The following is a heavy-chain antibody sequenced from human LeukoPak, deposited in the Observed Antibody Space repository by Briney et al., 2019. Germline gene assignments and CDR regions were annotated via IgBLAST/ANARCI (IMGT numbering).Heavy chain of an antibody. V-gene: IGHV3-30*18. CDR1: GFTFSSYG. Sequence: PGGSLRLSCAASGFTFSSYGIHWVRQAPGKGLEWVAVISNDGSNKFCADSVKGRFTVSRDNSKNTLYVQVNSLGTEDTAAYYCAKGSYYDSSGSFYFDYWGQGTLVTVSS. CDR3: AKGSYYDSSGSFYFDY. J-gene: IGHJ4*02. D-gene: IGHD3-22*01. CDR2: ISNDGSNK.